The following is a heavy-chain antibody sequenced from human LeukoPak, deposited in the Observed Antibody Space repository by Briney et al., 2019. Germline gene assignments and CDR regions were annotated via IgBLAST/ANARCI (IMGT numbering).Heavy chain of an antibody. J-gene: IGHJ4*02. D-gene: IGHD1-14*01. CDR1: GFTFSAFW. CDR3: GRWAEGFDF. CDR2: INKDGSEK. V-gene: IGHV3-7*05. Sequence: GESLRISCEASGFTFSAFWMGWVRQAPGQGLEWVANINKDGSEKNYVSSVKGRFTISRDNAKNSLTLQMNSLRAEDTAVYCCGRWAEGFDFWGQGTLVTVSS.